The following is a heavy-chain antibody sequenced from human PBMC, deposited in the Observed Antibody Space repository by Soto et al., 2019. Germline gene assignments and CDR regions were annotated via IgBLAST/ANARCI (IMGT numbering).Heavy chain of an antibody. Sequence: SVTLSLTCTVSCGSISSVGYYCNCNRQHPGKGLEGIGYIYYSGSTYYNPSLKSQVTISVDTSKNQLSLKLSSVTAADAAIYYGPRVVSPWGQGTLVTVSS. J-gene: IGHJ5*02. CDR3: PRVVSP. CDR2: IYYSGST. D-gene: IGHD2-21*01. CDR1: CGSISSVGYY. V-gene: IGHV4-31*01.